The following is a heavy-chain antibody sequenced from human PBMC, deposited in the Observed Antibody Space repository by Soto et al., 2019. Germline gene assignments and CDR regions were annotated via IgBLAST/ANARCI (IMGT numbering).Heavy chain of an antibody. D-gene: IGHD3-22*01. V-gene: IGHV1-2*04. J-gene: IGHJ4*02. CDR1: GYTFTGYY. CDR2: INPNSGGT. CDR3: ARGRHRYYYDSSGYFSGYFDY. Sequence: ASVKVSCKASGYTFTGYYMHWVRQAPGQGLEWMGWINPNSGGTNYAQKFQGWVTMTRDTSISTAYMELSRLRSDDTAVYYCARGRHRYYYDSSGYFSGYFDYWGQGTLVTVSS.